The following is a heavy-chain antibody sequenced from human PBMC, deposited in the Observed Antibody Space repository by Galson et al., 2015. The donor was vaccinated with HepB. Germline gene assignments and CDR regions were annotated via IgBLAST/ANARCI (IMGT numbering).Heavy chain of an antibody. Sequence: SLRLSCAASGFTFSNYWMHWVRQAPGKGLVWVSRINSDGTTTRYADSVKGRFTTSRDNAKNTLYLQMNRLRAEDTAMYYCARELGYFYYYMDVWGKGTTVTVSS. CDR3: ARELGYFYYYMDV. CDR2: INSDGTTT. J-gene: IGHJ6*03. CDR1: GFTFSNYW. V-gene: IGHV3-74*01. D-gene: IGHD6-13*01.